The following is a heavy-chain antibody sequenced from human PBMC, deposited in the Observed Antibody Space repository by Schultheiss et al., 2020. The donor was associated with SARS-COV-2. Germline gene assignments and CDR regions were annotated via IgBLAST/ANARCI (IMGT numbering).Heavy chain of an antibody. J-gene: IGHJ4*02. CDR1: GFTFSDYY. CDR3: VTGGGRLCNY. V-gene: IGHV3-7*01. D-gene: IGHD2/OR15-2a*01. Sequence: GGSLRLSCAASGFTFSDYYMSWIRQAPGKGLEWVANIKLDGSQKNYVDSVKGRFTISRDNAKKSLSLQMNSLRAEDTAEYYCVTGGGRLCNYWGQGTLVTVSS. CDR2: IKLDGSQK.